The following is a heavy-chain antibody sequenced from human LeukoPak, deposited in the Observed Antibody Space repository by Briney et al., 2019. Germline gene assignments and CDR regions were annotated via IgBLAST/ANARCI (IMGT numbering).Heavy chain of an antibody. J-gene: IGHJ5*02. Sequence: ASVKVSCKASGYTFTGYYMHWVRQAPGQGLEWMGWINPNSGGTNYAQKFQGRVTMIRDTSISTAYMELSRLRSDDTAVYYCARSYRLDSYGYRNWFDPWGQGTLVTVSS. D-gene: IGHD5-18*01. V-gene: IGHV1-2*02. CDR3: ARSYRLDSYGYRNWFDP. CDR2: INPNSGGT. CDR1: GYTFTGYY.